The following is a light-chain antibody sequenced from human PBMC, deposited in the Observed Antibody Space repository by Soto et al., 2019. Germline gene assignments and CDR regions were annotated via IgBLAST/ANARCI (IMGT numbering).Light chain of an antibody. Sequence: EIVMTQSPATLSVSPGERATLSCRASQSVSSNLAWYQHKPGQAPRLLIYGASTRATGIPARFSGSGSGTEFTLTISSLQSEDFATYYCQQYNDSFPYTFGQGTKLEIK. CDR2: GAS. V-gene: IGKV3-15*01. CDR3: QQYNDSFPYT. J-gene: IGKJ2*01. CDR1: QSVSSN.